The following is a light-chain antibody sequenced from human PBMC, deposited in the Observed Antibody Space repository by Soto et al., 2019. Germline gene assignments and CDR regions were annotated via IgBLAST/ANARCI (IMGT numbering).Light chain of an antibody. J-gene: IGLJ3*02. CDR1: SSDVGGYKY. V-gene: IGLV2-14*01. CDR2: EVS. Sequence: QSARTQPASVSGSPGQSITISCTGTSSDVGGYKYVSWYQQHPGKAPKLMIYEVSNRPSGVSNRFSGSKSGNTASLTISGLQAEDEADYYCCSFTSTNARVFGGGTKLTVL. CDR3: CSFTSTNARV.